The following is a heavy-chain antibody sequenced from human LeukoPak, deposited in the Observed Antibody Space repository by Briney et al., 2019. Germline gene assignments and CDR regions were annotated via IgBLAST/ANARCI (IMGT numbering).Heavy chain of an antibody. CDR3: ARDADDYPGVAFDV. J-gene: IGHJ3*01. CDR2: IKQDGSDK. V-gene: IGHV3-7*04. Sequence: PGGSLTLSCAASGFIFRRYWMNWVRQAPGKGLEWVASIKQDGSDKKYVDSVKGRFTISRDNGNNSLYLQMNSLRAEDTAVYYCARDADDYPGVAFDVWGQGTMVTVSS. D-gene: IGHD4-11*01. CDR1: GFIFRRYW.